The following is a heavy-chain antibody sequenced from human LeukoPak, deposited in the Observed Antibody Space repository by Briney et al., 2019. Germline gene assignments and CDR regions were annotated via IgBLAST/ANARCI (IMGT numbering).Heavy chain of an antibody. CDR1: GFTFSSYE. V-gene: IGHV3-48*03. CDR3: AELAITMIGSV. CDR2: ISRSGSTI. D-gene: IGHD3-10*02. Sequence: PGGSLRLSCAASGFTFSSYEVNWARQAPGKGLEGVSYISRSGSTIYYADSVKGRFTISRDNARNSLYLQMNSLRAEDTAVYYCAELAITMIGSVWGKGTTVTISS. J-gene: IGHJ6*04.